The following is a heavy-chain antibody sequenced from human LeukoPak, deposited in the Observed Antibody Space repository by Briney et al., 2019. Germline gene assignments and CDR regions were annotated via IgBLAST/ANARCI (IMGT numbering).Heavy chain of an antibody. Sequence: GGSLRLSCAASGFTFSNYAMNWVRQAPGKGLEWVSGISGSGGSTYYADSVKGRFTISRDNSKNTLYLQMNSLRAEDTAVYYCAKAGYSGYEYYGMDVWGQGTTVTVSS. CDR3: AKAGYSGYEYYGMDV. D-gene: IGHD5-12*01. V-gene: IGHV3-23*01. CDR1: GFTFSNYA. J-gene: IGHJ6*02. CDR2: ISGSGGST.